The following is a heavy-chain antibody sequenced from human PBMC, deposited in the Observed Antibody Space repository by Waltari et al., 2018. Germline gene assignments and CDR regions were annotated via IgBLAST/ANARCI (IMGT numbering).Heavy chain of an antibody. J-gene: IGHJ4*02. CDR3: TTLYDFWSGYYYGSDYFDY. Sequence: EVQLVESGGGLVEPGGSLRLACAASGFTFSNAWMSWVRQAPGKGLEWVGRIKIKTDGGTTDYSAPVKGRFTISRDDSKNTLYLQMNSLKTEDTAVYYCTTLYDFWSGYYYGSDYFDYWGQGTLVTVSS. CDR1: GFTFSNAW. V-gene: IGHV3-15*01. CDR2: IKIKTDGGTT. D-gene: IGHD3-3*01.